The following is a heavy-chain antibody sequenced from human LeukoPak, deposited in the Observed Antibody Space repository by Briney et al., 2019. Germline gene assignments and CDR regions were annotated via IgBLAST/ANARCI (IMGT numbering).Heavy chain of an antibody. J-gene: IGHJ4*02. CDR1: GFTFSSYA. CDR3: ATATAMPIFDY. Sequence: GRSLRLSCAASGFTFSSYAMHWVRQAPGKGLEWVAVISYDGSNKYYADSVKGRFTISRDNSKNTLYLQMNSLRAEDTAVYYCATATAMPIFDYWGQGTLVTVSS. D-gene: IGHD5-18*01. V-gene: IGHV3-30*01. CDR2: ISYDGSNK.